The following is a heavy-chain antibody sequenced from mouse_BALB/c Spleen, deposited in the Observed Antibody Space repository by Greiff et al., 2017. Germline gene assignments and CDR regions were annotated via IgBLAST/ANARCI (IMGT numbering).Heavy chain of an antibody. CDR3: ARDRGGNAWFAY. V-gene: IGHV5-4*02. D-gene: IGHD3-3*01. Sequence: EVKLVESGGGLVKPGGSLKLSYAASGFTFSDYYMYWVRQTPEKRLEWVATISDGGSYTYYPDSVKGRFTISRDNAKNNLYLQMSSLKSEDTAMYYCARDRGGNAWFAYWGQGTLVTVSA. J-gene: IGHJ3*01. CDR1: GFTFSDYY. CDR2: ISDGGSYT.